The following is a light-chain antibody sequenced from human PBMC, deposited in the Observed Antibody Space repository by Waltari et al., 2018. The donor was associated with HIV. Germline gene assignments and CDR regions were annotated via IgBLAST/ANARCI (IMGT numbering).Light chain of an antibody. Sequence: QSALTQPASVSGSPGQSIPISCPGTSSDVGGYNYVSCYQQHPRKAPKLMIYDVSNLPSGVSNRFSGSKSGNTASLTISGLQAEDEADYYCSSYTSSSTVVFGGGTKLTVL. CDR1: SSDVGGYNY. J-gene: IGLJ2*01. CDR2: DVS. V-gene: IGLV2-14*03. CDR3: SSYTSSSTVV.